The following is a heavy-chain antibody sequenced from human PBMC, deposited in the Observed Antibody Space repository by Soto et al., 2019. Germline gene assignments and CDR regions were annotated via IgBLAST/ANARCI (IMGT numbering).Heavy chain of an antibody. J-gene: IGHJ3*02. V-gene: IGHV1-18*04. CDR1: GYTFTSYG. CDR2: ISAYNGNT. D-gene: IGHD3-22*01. Sequence: ASVKVSCKASGYTFTSYGISWVRQAPGQGLEWMGWISAYNGNTNYAQKLQGRVTMTTDTSTSTAYMELRSLRSDHTAVYYCGRDKMVYYDSSGYCSGDCDIWGRVTMGTV. CDR3: GRDKMVYYDSSGYCSGDCDI.